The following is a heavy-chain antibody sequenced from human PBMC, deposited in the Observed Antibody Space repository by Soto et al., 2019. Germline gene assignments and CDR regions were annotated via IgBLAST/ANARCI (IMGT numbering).Heavy chain of an antibody. Sequence: GGSLRLSCEASGLTFCDHYMDWVRQAPGKGLEWVGRTRNKANSYTTEYAASVKGRFTMSRDDSKNSLYLQMNSLKTEDTALYYCARLSGVSGNYYYFDYWGQGTLVTVSS. CDR3: ARLSGVSGNYYYFDY. CDR2: TRNKANSYTT. J-gene: IGHJ4*02. D-gene: IGHD1-26*01. V-gene: IGHV3-72*01. CDR1: GLTFCDHY.